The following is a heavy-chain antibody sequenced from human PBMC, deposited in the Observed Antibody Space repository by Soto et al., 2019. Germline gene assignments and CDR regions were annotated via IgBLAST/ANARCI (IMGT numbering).Heavy chain of an antibody. D-gene: IGHD3-3*01. CDR3: AKWPLYSDFWSGYLAASDAFDI. CDR2: ISGSGGST. V-gene: IGHV3-23*01. CDR1: GFTFSSYA. J-gene: IGHJ3*02. Sequence: LRLSCAASGFTFSSYAMSWVRQAPGKGLEWVSAISGSGGSTYYADSVKGRFTISRDNSKNTLYLQMNSLRAEDTAVYYCAKWPLYSDFWSGYLAASDAFDIWGQGTMVTVSS.